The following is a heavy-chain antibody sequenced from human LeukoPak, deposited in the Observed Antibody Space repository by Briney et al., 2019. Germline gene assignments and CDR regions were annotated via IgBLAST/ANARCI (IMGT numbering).Heavy chain of an antibody. Sequence: GGSLRLSCAASGFTFSSYAMHWVRQAPGKGLEWVAVISYDGSNKYYADSVKGRFTISRDNAKNSLYLQMNSLRAEDTALYYCAKALRFGEEAIFDYWGQGTLVTVSS. D-gene: IGHD3-10*01. CDR2: ISYDGSNK. J-gene: IGHJ4*02. CDR3: AKALRFGEEAIFDY. V-gene: IGHV3-30-3*01. CDR1: GFTFSSYA.